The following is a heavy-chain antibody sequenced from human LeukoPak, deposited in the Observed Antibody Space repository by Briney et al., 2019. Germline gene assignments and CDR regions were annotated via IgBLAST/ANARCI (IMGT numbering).Heavy chain of an antibody. Sequence: GGSLPLPCAASGFTFSSYWMSWVRQAPGKGLEWVANIKQDGSEKYYVDSVKGRLTISRDNAKNSLYLQMNSLRAEDTAVYYCARDPACYYDSTGYYDYWGQGSLVTVSS. D-gene: IGHD3-22*01. J-gene: IGHJ4*02. V-gene: IGHV3-7*01. CDR2: IKQDGSEK. CDR1: GFTFSSYW. CDR3: ARDPACYYDSTGYYDY.